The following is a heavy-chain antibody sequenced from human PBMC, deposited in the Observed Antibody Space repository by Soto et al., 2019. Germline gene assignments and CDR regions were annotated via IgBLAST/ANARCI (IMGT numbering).Heavy chain of an antibody. CDR2: ISGNGGST. J-gene: IGHJ6*02. CDR1: GFTFSTYA. CDR3: AKVWSGTYMDI. D-gene: IGHD3-3*01. V-gene: IGHV3-23*01. Sequence: PGGSLRLSCAASGFTFSTYAMTWVRQAPGKGLECVSEISGNGGSTYYAESVKGRFTISRDNSKNALYLQMNSLRVEDTGVYYCAKVWSGTYMDIWGQGTTVTVSS.